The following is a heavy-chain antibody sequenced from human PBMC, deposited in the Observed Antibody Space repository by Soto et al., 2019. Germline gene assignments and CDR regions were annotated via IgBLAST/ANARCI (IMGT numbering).Heavy chain of an antibody. CDR2: IIPFFKAT. V-gene: IGHV1-69*13. CDR1: GGTFSSHA. Sequence: SVKVSCKASGGTFSSHAISWVRQAPGQGLEWMGGIIPFFKATNYAQKFQGRVTITADDSTSTAYMDLYSLRSEDTAVYYCAGDVPLNYYDGTFSYYAMDVWGQGTTVTVSS. D-gene: IGHD3-16*01. J-gene: IGHJ6*02. CDR3: AGDVPLNYYDGTFSYYAMDV.